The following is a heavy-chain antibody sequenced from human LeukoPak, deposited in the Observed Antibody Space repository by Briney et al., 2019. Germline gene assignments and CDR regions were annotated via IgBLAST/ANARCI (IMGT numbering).Heavy chain of an antibody. CDR3: ARQLWSGYYFDY. V-gene: IGHV4-59*01. J-gene: IGHJ4*02. CDR2: IYYSGST. D-gene: IGHD3-3*01. Sequence: SETLSLTCTVSGGSISSYYRSWIRQPPGKGLEWIGYIYYSGSTNYNPSLKSRVTISVDTSKNQFSLKLSSVTAADTAVYYCARQLWSGYYFDYWGQGTLVTVSS. CDR1: GGSISSYY.